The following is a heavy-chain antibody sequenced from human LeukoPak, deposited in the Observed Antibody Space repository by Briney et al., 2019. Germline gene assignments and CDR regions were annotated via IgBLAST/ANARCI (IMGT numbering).Heavy chain of an antibody. CDR1: GDSVSSSRFY. D-gene: IGHD1-26*01. CDR2: IYYSGST. J-gene: IGHJ4*02. V-gene: IGHV4-39*01. CDR3: ATSPSGTNLFDS. Sequence: SETLSLTCSVSGDSVSSSRFYWGWIRRPPGKGLEWIGSIYYSGSTYYTPSLKSRVTISVDTSKNQFSLKLSSVTAADTAVYYCATSPSGTNLFDSWGQGTLVTVSS.